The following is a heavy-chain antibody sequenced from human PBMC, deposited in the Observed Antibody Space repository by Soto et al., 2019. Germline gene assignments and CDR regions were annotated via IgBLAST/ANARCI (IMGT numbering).Heavy chain of an antibody. D-gene: IGHD3-22*01. CDR3: ARPNLDHYYDGSGYYDGMAV. V-gene: IGHV5-10-1*01. CDR2: IDPSDSYT. CDR1: GYSFTSYW. Sequence: GESLKISCKGSGYSFTSYWISWVRQMPGKGLEWMGRIDPSDSYTNYSPSFQGHVTISAAKSISTAYLQWSSLKASDTAMYYCARPNLDHYYDGSGYYDGMAVWGQGTTVTVSS. J-gene: IGHJ6*02.